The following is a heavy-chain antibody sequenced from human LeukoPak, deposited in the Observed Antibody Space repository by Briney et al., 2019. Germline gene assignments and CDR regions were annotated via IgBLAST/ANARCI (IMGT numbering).Heavy chain of an antibody. J-gene: IGHJ4*02. CDR1: GFTFDDYA. Sequence: GGSLRLSCAASGFTFDDYAMQWVRQAPGKGLEWVSLISGDVGSTYYAGSVKGRFTISRDNSKNSLYLQMNSLGTQDTALYYCAKDTPPYYYDSSGYPDYWGQGTLVTVSS. CDR2: ISGDVGST. V-gene: IGHV3-43*02. CDR3: AKDTPPYYYDSSGYPDY. D-gene: IGHD3-22*01.